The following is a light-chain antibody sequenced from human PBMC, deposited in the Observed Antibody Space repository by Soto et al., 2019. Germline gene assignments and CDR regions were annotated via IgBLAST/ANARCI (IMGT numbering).Light chain of an antibody. J-gene: IGLJ2*01. CDR2: LNSDGSH. V-gene: IGLV4-69*01. CDR1: SGHSNYA. Sequence: QSVLTQSPSASASLGASVKLTCTLSSGHSNYAIAWHQQQSEKGPRYLMKLNSDGSHSKGDGIPDRFSGSSSGAERYLTNSSLQSEDEADYYCQTWGSGIVVFGGGTKVTVL. CDR3: QTWGSGIVV.